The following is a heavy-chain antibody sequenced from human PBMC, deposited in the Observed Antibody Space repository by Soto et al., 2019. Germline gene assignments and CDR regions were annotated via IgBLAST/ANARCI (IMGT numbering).Heavy chain of an antibody. D-gene: IGHD5-12*01. CDR3: ARVAVEMATIHVVDY. Sequence: QAQLVESGGGVVQPGRSLRLSCAASGFTFSSYAMHWVRQAPGKGLEWVAVISYDGSNKYYADSVKGRFTISRDNSKNTLYLQMNSLRAEDTAVYYCARVAVEMATIHVVDYWGQGTLVTVSS. V-gene: IGHV3-30-3*01. CDR1: GFTFSSYA. CDR2: ISYDGSNK. J-gene: IGHJ4*02.